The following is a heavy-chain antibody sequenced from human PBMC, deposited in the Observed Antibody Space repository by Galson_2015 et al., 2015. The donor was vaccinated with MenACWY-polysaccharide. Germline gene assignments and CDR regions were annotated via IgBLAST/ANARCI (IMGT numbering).Heavy chain of an antibody. D-gene: IGHD6-19*01. V-gene: IGHV3-9*01. J-gene: IGHJ4*02. CDR3: AKDPSAHSSGEIGY. Sequence: SLRLSCAASGFTFDDYAMHWVRHAPGKGLEWVSGISWNSGSIGYADSVKGRFTISRDNAKNSLYLQMNSLRAEDTALYYCAKDPSAHSSGEIGYWGQGTLVTVSS. CDR2: ISWNSGSI. CDR1: GFTFDDYA.